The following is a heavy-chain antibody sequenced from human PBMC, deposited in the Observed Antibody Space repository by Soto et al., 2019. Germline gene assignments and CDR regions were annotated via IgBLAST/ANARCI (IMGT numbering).Heavy chain of an antibody. Sequence: SETLSLTCTVSGGSISSGGYYWTWIRQHPGKGLEWIGYIYHSGSTNYNPSLKSRVTISVDTPKNQFSLKLSSVTAADTAVYYCAKNWNWGSLVHWGQGTLVTVSS. CDR1: GGSISSGGYY. V-gene: IGHV4-61*08. J-gene: IGHJ4*02. CDR2: IYHSGST. CDR3: AKNWNWGSLVH. D-gene: IGHD7-27*01.